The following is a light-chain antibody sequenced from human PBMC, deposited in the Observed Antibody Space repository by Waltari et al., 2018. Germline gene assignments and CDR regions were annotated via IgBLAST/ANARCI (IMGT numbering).Light chain of an antibody. CDR1: QSVSSSY. CDR3: QQYGSSPQT. CDR2: GAS. V-gene: IGKV3-20*01. Sequence: EIVLTQSPGTLSLSPGERATLSCRASQSVSSSYLAWYQQKPGQAPRLLISGASSRATCIPDRFSGSGSGTDFTLTISRLEPEDFAVYYCQQYGSSPQTFGQGTKVEIK. J-gene: IGKJ1*01.